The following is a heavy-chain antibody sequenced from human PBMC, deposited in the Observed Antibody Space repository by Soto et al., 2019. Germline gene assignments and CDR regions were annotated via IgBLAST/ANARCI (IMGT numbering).Heavy chain of an antibody. CDR2: ISSSSSYI. CDR3: ARDMDNYSNFYYYYYYGMDV. V-gene: IGHV3-21*01. CDR1: GFTFSSYS. J-gene: IGHJ6*02. Sequence: EVQLVESGGGLVKPGGSLRLSCAASGFTFSSYSMNWVRQAPGKGLEWVSSISSSSSYIYYADSVKRRFTISRDNAKNSLYLQMNSLRAEDTAVYYCARDMDNYSNFYYYYYYGMDVWGQGTTVTVSS. D-gene: IGHD4-4*01.